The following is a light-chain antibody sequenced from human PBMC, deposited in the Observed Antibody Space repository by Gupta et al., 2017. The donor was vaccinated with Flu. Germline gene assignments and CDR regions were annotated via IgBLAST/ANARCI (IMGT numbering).Light chain of an antibody. Sequence: QSVLTQPPSASGTPGQRVTISCSGSSSNIGNNPVNWYQQFPGTAPKLLIYSNSQRPSGVPERFSASKSDTSASLAISGLQSDDEADFYCASGDDSLNSPVFGEGTKLTVL. J-gene: IGLJ2*01. CDR1: SSNIGNNP. V-gene: IGLV1-44*01. CDR2: SNS. CDR3: ASGDDSLNSPV.